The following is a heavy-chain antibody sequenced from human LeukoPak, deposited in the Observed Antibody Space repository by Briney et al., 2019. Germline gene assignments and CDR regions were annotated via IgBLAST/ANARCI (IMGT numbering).Heavy chain of an antibody. CDR1: GGSISSYY. CDR2: ISYSGST. Sequence: PSETLSLTCTVSGGSISSYYWNWIRQSPTKGLEWIGYISYSGSTNYNPSLKSRVTISLDTSKNQFSLKLSSVTAADTAVYYCARGTHFDFWGQGTLVTVSS. CDR3: ARGTHFDF. J-gene: IGHJ4*02. V-gene: IGHV4-59*12.